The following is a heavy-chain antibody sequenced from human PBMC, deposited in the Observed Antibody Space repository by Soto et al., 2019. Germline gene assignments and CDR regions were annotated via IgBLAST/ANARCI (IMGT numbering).Heavy chain of an antibody. CDR2: IYYSGST. V-gene: IGHV4-59*01. CDR1: CGSISSYY. CDR3: ARDKGYSYGFYDAFDI. J-gene: IGHJ3*02. D-gene: IGHD5-18*01. Sequence: PSETLSLTCTVSCGSISSYYWSWIRQPPGKGLEWIGYIYYSGSTNYNPSLKSRVTISVDTSKNQFSLKLSSVTAADTAVYYCARDKGYSYGFYDAFDIWGQGTMVTVSS.